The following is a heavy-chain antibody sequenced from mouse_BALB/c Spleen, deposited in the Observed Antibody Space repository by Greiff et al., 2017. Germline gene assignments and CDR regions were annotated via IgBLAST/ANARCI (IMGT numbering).Heavy chain of an antibody. J-gene: IGHJ3*01. CDR3: ARAFHYYGSWFAY. V-gene: IGHV2-6-7*01. CDR2: IWGDGST. Sequence: VQLQQSGPGLVAPSQSLSITCTVSGFSLTGYGVNWVRQPPGKGLEWLGMIWGDGSTDYNSALKSRLSISKDNSKSQVFLKMNSLQTDDTARYYCARAFHYYGSWFAYWGQGTLVTVSA. CDR1: GFSLTGYG. D-gene: IGHD1-2*01.